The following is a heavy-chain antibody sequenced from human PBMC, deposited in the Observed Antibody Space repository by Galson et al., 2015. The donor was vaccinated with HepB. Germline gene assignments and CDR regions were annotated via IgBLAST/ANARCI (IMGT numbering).Heavy chain of an antibody. CDR2: INDSGNT. D-gene: IGHD6-19*01. V-gene: IGHV4-34*01. J-gene: IGHJ4*02. Sequence: SETLSLTCAVYGGSLSDDYWSWIRQPPGKGLEWMGEINDSGNTNDNPSLKSRVSMSADTFKKQISLKLTSVTAADTAVYYCARIVSVAGAPPFDYWGQGTLVIVSS. CDR3: ARIVSVAGAPPFDY. CDR1: GGSLSDDY.